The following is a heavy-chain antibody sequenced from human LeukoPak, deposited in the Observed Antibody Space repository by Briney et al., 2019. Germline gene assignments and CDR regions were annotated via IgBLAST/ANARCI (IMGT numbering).Heavy chain of an antibody. CDR3: ARQGGGFWYFDL. V-gene: IGHV4-59*08. CDR1: GGSISSYY. Sequence: SETLSLTCTVSGGSISSYYWSWIRQRPGKGLEWIGYIYYSGSTNYNPSLKSRATISVDTSKNQFSLKLSSVTAADTAVYYCARQGGGFWYFDLWGRGTLVTVSS. J-gene: IGHJ2*01. CDR2: IYYSGST. D-gene: IGHD6-25*01.